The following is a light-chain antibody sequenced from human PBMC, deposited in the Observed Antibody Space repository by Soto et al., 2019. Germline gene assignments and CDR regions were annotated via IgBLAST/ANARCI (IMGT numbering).Light chain of an antibody. CDR3: QKRSDWPPT. Sequence: EIVLTQSPGTLSLSPGDRATLSCGASQSVSSSYLAWYQQKPGQAPRILIYGESSRATGIPDRFSGSGSGADFTLTISSLEPEDFAVYYCQKRSDWPPTFGQGTKVDIK. CDR1: QSVSSSY. J-gene: IGKJ1*01. V-gene: IGKV3D-20*02. CDR2: GES.